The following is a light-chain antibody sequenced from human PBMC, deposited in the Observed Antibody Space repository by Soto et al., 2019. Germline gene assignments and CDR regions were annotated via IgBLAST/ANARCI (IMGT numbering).Light chain of an antibody. CDR2: DAS. CDR3: QHRSNWPLT. J-gene: IGKJ5*01. V-gene: IGKV3-11*01. Sequence: EIVLTQSPATLSLSPGEIATLSCRASQSVSSYLAWYQQKAGQAPRLLIYDASNRATGIPARFSGSGSGTDFTLTISSLEPEDFAVYFCQHRSNWPLTFGQGTRLEIK. CDR1: QSVSSY.